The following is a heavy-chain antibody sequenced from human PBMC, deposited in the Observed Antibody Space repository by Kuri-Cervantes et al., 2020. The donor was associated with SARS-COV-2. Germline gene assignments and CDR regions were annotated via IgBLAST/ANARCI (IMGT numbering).Heavy chain of an antibody. J-gene: IGHJ6*02. Sequence: GESLKISCSASGFTFGDHAMSWFRQAPGKGLEWVGFIRSNSHGGAAESAASVKGRFTISRDDSKSIAYLQMSSLRVEDTAVYYCARDSSIVVGSKVYYGMDVWGQGTTVTVSS. CDR3: ARDSSIVVGSKVYYGMDV. V-gene: IGHV3-49*03. CDR2: IRSNSHGGAA. D-gene: IGHD2-2*01. CDR1: GFTFGDHA.